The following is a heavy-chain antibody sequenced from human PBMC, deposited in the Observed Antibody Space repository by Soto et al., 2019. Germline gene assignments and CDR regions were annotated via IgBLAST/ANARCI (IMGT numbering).Heavy chain of an antibody. CDR2: ISGSGGST. CDR1: GFTFSSYA. V-gene: IGHV3-23*01. Sequence: GGSLRLSCAASGFTFSSYAMSWVRQAPGKGLEWVSAISGSGGSTSYADSVKGRFTISRDNSKNTLYLQMNSLRAEDTAVYYCAKWMTELGYSGSYFDYWGQGTLVTVSS. D-gene: IGHD1-26*01. CDR3: AKWMTELGYSGSYFDY. J-gene: IGHJ4*02.